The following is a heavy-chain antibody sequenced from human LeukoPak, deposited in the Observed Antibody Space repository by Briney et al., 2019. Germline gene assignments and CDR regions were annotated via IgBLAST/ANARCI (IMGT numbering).Heavy chain of an antibody. J-gene: IGHJ6*02. CDR1: GFTFSSYG. Sequence: PGRSLRLSCAASGFTFSSYGMHWVRQAPGKGLEWVAVISYDGSNKYYADSVKGRFTISRDNSKNTLYLQMNSLRAEDTAVYYCAKDTRPNYYYYGMDVWGQGTTVTVSS. CDR3: AKDTRPNYYYYGMDV. D-gene: IGHD6-25*01. CDR2: ISYDGSNK. V-gene: IGHV3-30*18.